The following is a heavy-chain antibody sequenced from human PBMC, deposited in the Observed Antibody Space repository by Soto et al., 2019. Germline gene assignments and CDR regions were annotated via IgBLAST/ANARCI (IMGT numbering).Heavy chain of an antibody. CDR1: GGAVTSGEGSYS. Sequence: ASETLSLTGSVSGGAVTSGEGSYSGIWSRQSVGKGLELIGNVYAVVTASHNPSLKSRVTISIDKSRHQISLRLPSVDAADKAVYYCVRDRRGSSGKYSVSMGMDVWGRGTTVTVS. V-gene: IGHV4-30-2*06. J-gene: IGHJ6*02. CDR2: VYAVVTA. D-gene: IGHD3-10*01. CDR3: VRDRRGSSGKYSVSMGMDV.